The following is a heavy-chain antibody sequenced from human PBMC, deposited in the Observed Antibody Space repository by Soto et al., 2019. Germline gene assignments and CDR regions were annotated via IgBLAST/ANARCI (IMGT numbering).Heavy chain of an antibody. CDR3: ARDIITGPTLYYYYGMDV. J-gene: IGHJ6*02. V-gene: IGHV1-2*02. CDR1: GYTFTGYY. D-gene: IGHD1-7*01. CDR2: INPNSGGT. Sequence: QVQLVQSGAEVKKPGASVKVSCKASGYTFTGYYMHWVRQAPGQGLEWMGWINPNSGGTNYAQKFQGRVTMTRDTTISTSYMELSRLRSDDTAVYYCARDIITGPTLYYYYGMDVWGQWTTVTVSS.